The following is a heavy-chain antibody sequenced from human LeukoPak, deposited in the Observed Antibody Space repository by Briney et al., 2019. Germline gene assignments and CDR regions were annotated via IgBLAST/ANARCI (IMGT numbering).Heavy chain of an antibody. D-gene: IGHD3-10*01. CDR1: GFTFSSYS. CDR2: ISSSSSYI. J-gene: IGHJ4*02. V-gene: IGHV3-21*01. CDR3: AGYGSGTGLGY. Sequence: AGGSLRLSCAASGFTFSSYSMNWVRQAPGKGLEWVSSISSSSSYIYYADSVKGRFTISRDNAKNSLYLQMNSLRAEDTAVYYCAGYGSGTGLGYWGQGTLVTVSS.